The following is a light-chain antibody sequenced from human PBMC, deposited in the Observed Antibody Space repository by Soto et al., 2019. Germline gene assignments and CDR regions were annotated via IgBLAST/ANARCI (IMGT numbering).Light chain of an antibody. J-gene: IGKJ4*01. Sequence: AIQFTHSPSSLSASVGDRVTITCRASQGISSALAWYQQKPGKAPKLLIYDASSLESGVPSRFSGSGSGTDFTLTISSLQPEDFATYYCQQFNSYPSLTFGGGTKVDIK. CDR1: QGISSA. CDR2: DAS. V-gene: IGKV1-13*02. CDR3: QQFNSYPSLT.